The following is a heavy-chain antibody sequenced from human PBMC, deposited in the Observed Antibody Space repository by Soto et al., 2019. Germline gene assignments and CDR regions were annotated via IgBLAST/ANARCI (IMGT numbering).Heavy chain of an antibody. CDR1: GYTFTSYG. CDR3: ARWGFYSSSWYRNWFDP. V-gene: IGHV1-18*01. D-gene: IGHD6-13*01. Sequence: QVQLVQSGAEVKKPGASVKVSCKASGYTFTSYGISWVRQAPGQGLEWMGWISAYNGNTNYAQKLQGRVTMTTDTSTSTGYRELRSLRSDDTAVYYCARWGFYSSSWYRNWFDPWGQGTLVTVSS. J-gene: IGHJ5*02. CDR2: ISAYNGNT.